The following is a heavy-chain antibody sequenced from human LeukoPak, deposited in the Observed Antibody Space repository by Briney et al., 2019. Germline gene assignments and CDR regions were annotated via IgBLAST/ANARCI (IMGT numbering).Heavy chain of an antibody. Sequence: PGGSLRLSCAASGFTFSRYSMNWVRQAPGKGLEWVSYISNRISIIYYADSVKGRFTISRDNAKNSLYLQMNSLRDEDTAVYYCARDLDYYGSGNDYWGQGTLVTVSS. D-gene: IGHD3-10*01. CDR2: ISNRISII. V-gene: IGHV3-48*02. J-gene: IGHJ4*02. CDR3: ARDLDYYGSGNDY. CDR1: GFTFSRYS.